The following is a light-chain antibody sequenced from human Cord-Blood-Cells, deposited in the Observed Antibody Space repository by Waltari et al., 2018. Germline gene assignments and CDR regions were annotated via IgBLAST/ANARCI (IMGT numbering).Light chain of an antibody. CDR1: SSDVGGYDY. J-gene: IGLJ2*01. Sequence: QSALTQPASVSGSPGQSITISCTGTSSDVGGYDYVSWYQQHPGKAPKLLIYDVSNRPSGLSTRFPGSKSDNTASLTISGLQAEDEADYYCSSYTSSSTLVFGGGTKLTVL. CDR3: SSYTSSSTLV. V-gene: IGLV2-14*01. CDR2: DVS.